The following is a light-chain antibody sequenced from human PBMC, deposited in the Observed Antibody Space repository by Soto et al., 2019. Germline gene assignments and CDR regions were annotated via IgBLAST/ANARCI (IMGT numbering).Light chain of an antibody. CDR1: QSVSSY. CDR3: QQYGSLSWT. Sequence: EIVLTQSPATLSLSPWERATLSCRASQSVSSYLAWYQQKPGQAPRLLIYGASSRATGIPDRFSGSGSGTDFTLTISRLEPEDFAVYYCQQYGSLSWTFGQGTKVDIK. J-gene: IGKJ1*01. V-gene: IGKV3-20*01. CDR2: GAS.